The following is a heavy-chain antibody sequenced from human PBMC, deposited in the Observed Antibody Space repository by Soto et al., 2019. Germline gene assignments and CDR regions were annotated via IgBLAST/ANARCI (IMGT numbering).Heavy chain of an antibody. Sequence: GAQVLSCAASGFHLSSDSMNWVRQAPCMGLEWVSGLSDSVGTTHYADSVKGRFTISRDNAKNSLFLQMNSLRVDDTALYYCVRERYDYSSSTGFDNWGQGTQVTVSS. V-gene: IGHV3-48*01. J-gene: IGHJ4*02. CDR3: VRERYDYSSSTGFDN. CDR2: LSDSVGTT. D-gene: IGHD6-6*01. CDR1: GFHLSSDS.